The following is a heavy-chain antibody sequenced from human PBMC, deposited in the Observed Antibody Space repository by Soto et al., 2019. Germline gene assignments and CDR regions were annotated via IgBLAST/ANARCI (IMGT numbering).Heavy chain of an antibody. J-gene: IGHJ4*02. CDR3: ARGSGYSGYENY. CDR1: GYNFGSHG. V-gene: IGHV3-33*01. CDR2: VWYDGSKE. D-gene: IGHD5-12*01. Sequence: GGSLRLSCAGSGYNFGSHGIHWVRRAPGKGLEWLAVVWYDGSKEYYADSVKGRFTVSKDNSINTAYLQINSLRGDDTAVYYCARGSGYSGYENYWGQGTLVTVS.